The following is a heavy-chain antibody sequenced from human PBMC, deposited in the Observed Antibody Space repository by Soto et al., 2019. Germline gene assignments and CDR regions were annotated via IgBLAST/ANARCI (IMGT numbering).Heavy chain of an antibody. Sequence: ASVKVSFKASGYTFTSYAMHWVRQAPGQRLEWMGWINAGNGNTKYSQKFQGRVTITRDTSTSTAYMELSSLRSEDTAVYYCATGYSYGFNWFDPWGQGTLVTVSS. CDR1: GYTFTSYA. CDR2: INAGNGNT. CDR3: ATGYSYGFNWFDP. D-gene: IGHD5-18*01. J-gene: IGHJ5*02. V-gene: IGHV1-3*01.